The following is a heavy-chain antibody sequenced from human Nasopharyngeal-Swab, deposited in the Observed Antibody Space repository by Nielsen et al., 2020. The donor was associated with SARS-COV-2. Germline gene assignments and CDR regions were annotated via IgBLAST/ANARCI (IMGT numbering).Heavy chain of an antibody. V-gene: IGHV4-34*01. CDR2: INHSGST. Sequence: SDTLSLTCAVYGGSFSGYYWSWIRQPPGKGLEWIGEINHSGSTNYNPSLKSRVTISVDTSKNQFSLKLSSVTAADTAVYYCARVGFATVVTLPDYWGQGTLVTVSS. J-gene: IGHJ4*02. CDR1: GGSFSGYY. CDR3: ARVGFATVVTLPDY. D-gene: IGHD4-23*01.